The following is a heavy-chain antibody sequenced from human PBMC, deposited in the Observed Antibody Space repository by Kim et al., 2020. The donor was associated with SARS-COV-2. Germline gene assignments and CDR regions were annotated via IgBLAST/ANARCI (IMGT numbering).Heavy chain of an antibody. CDR3: ARDLLGSIDY. D-gene: IGHD1-1*01. Sequence: SQIYHAGSVKGRITISRDNSKNTLFLQLNSLRAEDTAVYYCARDLLGSIDYWGQGTLVTVSS. V-gene: IGHV3-33*01. CDR2: SQI. J-gene: IGHJ4*02.